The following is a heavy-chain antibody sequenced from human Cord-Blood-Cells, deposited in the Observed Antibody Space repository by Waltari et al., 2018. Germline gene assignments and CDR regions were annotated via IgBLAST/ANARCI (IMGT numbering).Heavy chain of an antibody. D-gene: IGHD5-12*01. CDR1: GGSISSGGYY. CDR3: ARARRDGYNPFDY. V-gene: IGHV4-31*03. Sequence: QVQLQESGPGLVKPSQTLSLTCTVSGGSISSGGYYWSWIRQHPGKGLEWIGDIYYSRNTYYNPSLKSRVTISVDTSKNQFSLKLSSVTAADTAVYYCARARRDGYNPFDYWGQGTLVTVSS. CDR2: IYYSRNT. J-gene: IGHJ4*02.